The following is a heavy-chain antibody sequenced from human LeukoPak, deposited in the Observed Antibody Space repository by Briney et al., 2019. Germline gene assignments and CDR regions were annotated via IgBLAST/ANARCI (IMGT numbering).Heavy chain of an antibody. CDR3: ARDSTGYGRLDY. D-gene: IGHD3-9*01. Sequence: SETLSLTCIVSGGSISSYYWSWIRQPPGKGLEWIGYIYYNGSTNYNPFLKSRVTISVDTSKNQFSLKLSSVTAADTAVYYCARDSTGYGRLDYWGQGTLVTVSS. CDR1: GGSISSYY. CDR2: IYYNGST. J-gene: IGHJ4*02. V-gene: IGHV4-59*12.